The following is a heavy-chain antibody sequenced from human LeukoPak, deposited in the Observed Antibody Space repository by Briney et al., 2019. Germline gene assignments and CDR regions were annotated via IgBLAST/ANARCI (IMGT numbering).Heavy chain of an antibody. D-gene: IGHD5-18*01. CDR3: AKGTTAMVTGGFDY. J-gene: IGHJ4*02. CDR2: ISWNSGSI. CDR1: GFTFYDYA. Sequence: GGSLRLSCAASGFTFYDYAMHWVRQAPGKGLEWVSGISWNSGSIGYADSVKGRFTISRDNAKNSLYLQMNSLRAEDTALYYCAKGTTAMVTGGFDYWGQGTLVTVSS. V-gene: IGHV3-9*01.